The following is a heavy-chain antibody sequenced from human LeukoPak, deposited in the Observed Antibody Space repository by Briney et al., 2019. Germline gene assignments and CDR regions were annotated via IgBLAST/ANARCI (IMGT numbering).Heavy chain of an antibody. Sequence: PGTSLRLSCEASGYTFSDYGMHWVRQAPGKGLEWVAVISYDGSNKYYADSVKGRFTISRDNSKNTLYLQMNSLRAEDTAVYYCATGIGYCSGGSCRDYFDYWGQGTLVTVSS. CDR1: GYTFSDYG. J-gene: IGHJ4*02. D-gene: IGHD2-15*01. CDR2: ISYDGSNK. V-gene: IGHV3-30*03. CDR3: ATGIGYCSGGSCRDYFDY.